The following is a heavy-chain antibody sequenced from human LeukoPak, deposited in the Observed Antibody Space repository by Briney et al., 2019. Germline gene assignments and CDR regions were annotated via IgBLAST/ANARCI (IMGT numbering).Heavy chain of an antibody. CDR2: INPNSGGT. CDR1: GYTFTGYY. CDR3: ARDRRYYYGSGSYNYYGMDV. J-gene: IGHJ6*02. Sequence: ASVKVSCKASGYTFTGYYMHWVRQAPGQGLEWTGWINPNSGGTNYAQKFQGRVTMTRDTSISTAYMELSRLRSDDTAVYYCARDRRYYYGSGSYNYYGMDVWGQGTTVTVSS. D-gene: IGHD3-10*01. V-gene: IGHV1-2*02.